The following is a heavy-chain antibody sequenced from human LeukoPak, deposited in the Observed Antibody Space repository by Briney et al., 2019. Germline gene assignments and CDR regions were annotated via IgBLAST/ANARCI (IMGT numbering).Heavy chain of an antibody. J-gene: IGHJ4*02. CDR3: ARHTGDAVDY. CDR2: IYYSGST. D-gene: IGHD3-10*01. V-gene: IGHV4-59*08. CDR1: GGSISSYY. Sequence: SETLSLTCTVSGGSISSYYWSRIRQPPGKGLEWIGYIYYSGSTNYNPSLKSRVTISVDTSKNQFSLKLSSVTAADTAVYYCARHTGDAVDYWGQGTLVTVSS.